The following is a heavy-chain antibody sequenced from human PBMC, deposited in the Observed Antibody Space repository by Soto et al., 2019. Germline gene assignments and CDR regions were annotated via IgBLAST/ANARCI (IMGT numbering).Heavy chain of an antibody. V-gene: IGHV1-18*01. D-gene: IGHD3-3*01. Sequence: ASVKVSCKASGYTFTSYGISWVRQAPGQGLEWMGWVSAYNGNTNYAQKLQGRVTMTTDTSTSTAYMELRSLRSDDTAVYYCARYKSDFWSGYYNYFDYWGQGTMVTVSS. CDR2: VSAYNGNT. CDR1: GYTFTSYG. CDR3: ARYKSDFWSGYYNYFDY. J-gene: IGHJ4*02.